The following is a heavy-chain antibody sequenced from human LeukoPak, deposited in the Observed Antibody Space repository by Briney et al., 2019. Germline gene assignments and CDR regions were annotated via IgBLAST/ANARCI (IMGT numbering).Heavy chain of an antibody. Sequence: PSETLSLTCTVSGGSVSFYYWSWIRQPPGKGLEWIGYIYYSGSTNYNPFLKSRVTISVDTSKNQFSLKVSSVTAADTAVYYCARSIAVAGYYYYGMDVWGQGTTVTVSS. CDR1: GGSVSFYY. CDR2: IYYSGST. CDR3: ARSIAVAGYYYYGMDV. J-gene: IGHJ6*02. D-gene: IGHD6-19*01. V-gene: IGHV4-59*02.